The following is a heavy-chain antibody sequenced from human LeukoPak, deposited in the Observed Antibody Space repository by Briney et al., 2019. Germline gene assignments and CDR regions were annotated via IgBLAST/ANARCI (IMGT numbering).Heavy chain of an antibody. D-gene: IGHD3-22*01. J-gene: IGHJ4*02. CDR2: IYDSGST. Sequence: SETLSLTCTVSGGSIRSSYYYWGWIRQPPGKGLEWIGSIYDSGSTYYNPSLKSRVTISVDTSKNQFSLKLSSVTAADTAVYYCARDNSRSGYYRKFDYWGQGTLVTVSS. CDR3: ARDNSRSGYYRKFDY. V-gene: IGHV4-39*07. CDR1: GGSIRSSYYY.